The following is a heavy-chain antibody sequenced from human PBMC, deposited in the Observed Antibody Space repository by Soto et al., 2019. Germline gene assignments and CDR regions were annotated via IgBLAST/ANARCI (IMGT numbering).Heavy chain of an antibody. J-gene: IGHJ5*02. CDR2: INAGNGNT. D-gene: IGHD6-13*01. CDR3: CQYIAAAGCFDP. Sequence: ASVKVSCKASGYTFTSYAMHWVRQAPGQRLEWMGWINAGNGNTKYSQKFQGRVTITRDTSASTAYMELSSLRSEDTAVYCCCQYIAAAGCFDPWGQGTLVTVSS. V-gene: IGHV1-3*01. CDR1: GYTFTSYA.